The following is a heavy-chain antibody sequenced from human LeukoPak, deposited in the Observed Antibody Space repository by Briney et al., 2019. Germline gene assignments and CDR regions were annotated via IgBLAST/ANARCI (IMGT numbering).Heavy chain of an antibody. J-gene: IGHJ5*02. D-gene: IGHD6-19*01. CDR3: ARVRSSDWFDP. V-gene: IGHV1-2*02. CDR1: GYTFTGYY. Sequence: GASVKVSCKASGYTFTGYYMHWVRQAPGQGLEWMGWINPNSGGTNYAQKFQGRVTMTRDTSISTAYMELSSLRSEDTAIYYCARVRSSDWFDPWGQGTLVTVSS. CDR2: INPNSGGT.